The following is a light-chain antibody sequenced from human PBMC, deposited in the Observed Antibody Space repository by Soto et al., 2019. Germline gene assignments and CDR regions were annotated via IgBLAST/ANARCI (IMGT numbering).Light chain of an antibody. CDR3: QHLYSYPIT. Sequence: IQITQSPSTLSAFVVDIVTITFRASQSVSRLLAWYQQKPGKAPKVLIWDASTLHRGVPSRFSGSGSGTEFTLTISSLEPEDFATYYCQHLYSYPITFGQGTRLEI. CDR2: DAS. J-gene: IGKJ5*01. CDR1: QSVSRL. V-gene: IGKV1-5*01.